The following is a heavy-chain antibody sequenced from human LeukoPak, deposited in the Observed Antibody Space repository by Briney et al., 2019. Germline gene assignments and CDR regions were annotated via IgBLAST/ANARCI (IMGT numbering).Heavy chain of an antibody. CDR3: AREVGGGASGQ. D-gene: IGHD3-16*01. Sequence: GGSLRLSCAASGFTVSSNYMSWVRQVPGKGLEWASVIYSDGTISYADSVKGRFTISRDNSENTLYLQMNSLRVEDTAVYYCAREVGGGASGQWGQGTLVTVSS. J-gene: IGHJ4*02. V-gene: IGHV3-66*01. CDR1: GFTVSSNY. CDR2: IYSDGTI.